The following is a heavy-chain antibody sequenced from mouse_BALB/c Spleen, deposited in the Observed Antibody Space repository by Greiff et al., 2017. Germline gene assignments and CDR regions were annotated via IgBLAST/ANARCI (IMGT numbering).Heavy chain of an antibody. CDR1: GYTFTDYN. CDR2: IYPYNGGT. J-gene: IGHJ3*01. Sequence: EVKLMESGPELVKPGASVKISCKASGYTFTDYNMHWVKQSHGKSLEWIGYIYPYNGGTGYNQKFKSKATLTVDNSSSTAYMELRSLTSEDSAVYYCARSTGAPWFAYWGQGTLVTVSA. CDR3: ARSTGAPWFAY. V-gene: IGHV1S29*02. D-gene: IGHD2-1*01.